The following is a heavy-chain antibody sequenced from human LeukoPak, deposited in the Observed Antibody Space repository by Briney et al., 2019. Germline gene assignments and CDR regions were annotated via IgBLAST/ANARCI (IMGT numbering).Heavy chain of an antibody. J-gene: IGHJ4*02. Sequence: GGSLRLSCAASGFTFSSYEMNWVRQAPGKGLEWVSYISSSGSTIYYADSVKGRFTISRDNAKNSLYLQMNSLRAEDTAVYYCAPGYSSVFDYWGQGTLVTVSS. CDR3: APGYSSVFDY. V-gene: IGHV3-48*03. CDR2: ISSSGSTI. D-gene: IGHD6-19*01. CDR1: GFTFSSYE.